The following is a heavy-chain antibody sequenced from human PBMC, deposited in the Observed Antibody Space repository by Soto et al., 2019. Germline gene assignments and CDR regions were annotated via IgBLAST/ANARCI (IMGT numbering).Heavy chain of an antibody. D-gene: IGHD3-16*02. V-gene: IGHV3-66*01. CDR3: AKDPDKDYIWGSYRYPYYFDY. J-gene: IGHJ4*02. Sequence: PGGSLRLSCAASGFTVSTKYMSWVRQAPGKGLEWVSVIYSGGSTFYADSVRGRFTISRDNSKNTVNLQMNSLRAEDTAVYYCAKDPDKDYIWGSYRYPYYFDYWGQGTLVTVSS. CDR1: GFTVSTKY. CDR2: IYSGGST.